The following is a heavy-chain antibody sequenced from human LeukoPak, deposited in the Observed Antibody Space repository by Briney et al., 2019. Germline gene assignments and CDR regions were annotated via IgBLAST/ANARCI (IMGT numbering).Heavy chain of an antibody. CDR2: IYHSGST. CDR3: ARAGYGDSDFDY. Sequence: SDTLSLTCTVSGYSISSGYFWGWIRQPPGKGLERIGSIYHSGSTYYNPSLKSRVTISVDTSKNQFSLKLSSVTAADTAVYYCARAGYGDSDFDYWGQGTLVTVSS. CDR1: GYSISSGYF. V-gene: IGHV4-38-2*02. D-gene: IGHD4-17*01. J-gene: IGHJ4*02.